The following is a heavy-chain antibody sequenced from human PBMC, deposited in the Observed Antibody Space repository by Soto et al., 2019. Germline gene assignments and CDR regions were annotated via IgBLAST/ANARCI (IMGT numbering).Heavy chain of an antibody. Sequence: GASVKVSCKASGYTFTSYGISWVRQAPGQGLEWMGWISAYNGNTNYAQKPQGRVTMTTDTSTSTAYMELRSLRSDDTTVYYCARAYTDYGDYPWGQGTLVTVSS. CDR1: GYTFTSYG. CDR2: ISAYNGNT. CDR3: ARAYTDYGDYP. D-gene: IGHD4-17*01. V-gene: IGHV1-18*01. J-gene: IGHJ5*02.